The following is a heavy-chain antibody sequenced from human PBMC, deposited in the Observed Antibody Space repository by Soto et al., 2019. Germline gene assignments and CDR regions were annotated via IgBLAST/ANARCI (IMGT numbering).Heavy chain of an antibody. Sequence: QVQLVQSGAEVKKPGSSVKVSCKASGGTFSSYAISWVRQAPGQGLEWMGGIIPIFGTANYAQKFQGRVTITADESTSTAYMELSSLRSEDTAVYYCARRADCSSTSCPYYYYGIDVWGQGTTVTVSS. CDR1: GGTFSSYA. J-gene: IGHJ6*02. V-gene: IGHV1-69*01. CDR3: ARRADCSSTSCPYYYYGIDV. CDR2: IIPIFGTA. D-gene: IGHD2-2*01.